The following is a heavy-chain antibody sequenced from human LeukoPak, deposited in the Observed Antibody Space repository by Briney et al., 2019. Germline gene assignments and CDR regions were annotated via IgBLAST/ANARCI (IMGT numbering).Heavy chain of an antibody. Sequence: PSQTLSLTCTVSGGSISSGSYYWSWIRQPAGKGLEWIGRIYTSGSTNYNPSLKSRVTISVDTSKNQFSLKLASVTVADTAIYYCARHRLRIGLAGMTSNWFDPWGQGTLVTVSS. CDR2: IYTSGST. V-gene: IGHV4-61*02. J-gene: IGHJ5*02. CDR1: GGSISSGSYY. D-gene: IGHD1-14*01. CDR3: ARHRLRIGLAGMTSNWFDP.